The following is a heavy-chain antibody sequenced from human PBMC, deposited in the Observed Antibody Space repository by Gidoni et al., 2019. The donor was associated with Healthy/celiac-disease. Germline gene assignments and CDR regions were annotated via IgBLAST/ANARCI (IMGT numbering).Heavy chain of an antibody. CDR3: TTMPPNYYYDSSGYNLDY. V-gene: IGHV3-15*01. CDR2: IKSKTDGGTT. D-gene: IGHD3-22*01. Sequence: EVQLVESGGGLVKPGGSLRLSCAASGFTFSNAWMSWVRQAPGKGLEWVGRIKSKTDGGTTDYAAPVKGRFTISRDDSKNTLYLQMNSLKTEDTAVYYCTTMPPNYYYDSSGYNLDYWGQGTLVTVSS. CDR1: GFTFSNAW. J-gene: IGHJ4*02.